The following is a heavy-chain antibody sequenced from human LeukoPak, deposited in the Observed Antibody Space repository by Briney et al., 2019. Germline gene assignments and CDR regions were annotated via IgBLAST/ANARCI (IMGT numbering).Heavy chain of an antibody. CDR1: GGSISGGGYY. Sequence: SETLSLTCTVSGGSISGGGYYWSWIRQHPGKGLEWIGYIYYSGSTYYNPSLKSRVTISVDTSKNQFSLKLSSVTAADTAVYYCARSLGKKYSSSWYYFDYWGQGTLVTVSS. D-gene: IGHD6-13*01. J-gene: IGHJ4*02. CDR3: ARSLGKKYSSSWYYFDY. V-gene: IGHV4-31*03. CDR2: IYYSGST.